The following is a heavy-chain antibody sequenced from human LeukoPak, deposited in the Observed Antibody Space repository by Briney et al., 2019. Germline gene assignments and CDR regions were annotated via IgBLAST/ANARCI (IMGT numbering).Heavy chain of an antibody. V-gene: IGHV1-69*13. CDR2: IIPIFGTA. CDR1: GGTFSSYA. Sequence: SVKVSCKASGGTFSSYATSWVRQAPGQGLEWMGGIIPIFGTANYAQKFQGRVTITADESTSTAYMELSSLRSEDTAVYYCARDGDEGYCSSTSCYYDYWGQGTLVTVSS. J-gene: IGHJ4*02. D-gene: IGHD2-2*01. CDR3: ARDGDEGYCSSTSCYYDY.